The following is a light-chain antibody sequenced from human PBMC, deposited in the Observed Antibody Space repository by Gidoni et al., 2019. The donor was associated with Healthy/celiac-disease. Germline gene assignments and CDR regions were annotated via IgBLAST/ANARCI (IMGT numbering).Light chain of an antibody. Sequence: DIVMTQSPDSLAVSLGERATINCKSSQSVLYSSNNKNYLAWYQQKPGQPPKLLIYWASTRESGVPDRFSGSGSGTDFTLTISSLQAEDVAVYYCQHYSTPPTFGQGTKVEIK. J-gene: IGKJ1*01. CDR2: WAS. V-gene: IGKV4-1*01. CDR3: QHYSTPPT. CDR1: QSVLYSSNNKNY.